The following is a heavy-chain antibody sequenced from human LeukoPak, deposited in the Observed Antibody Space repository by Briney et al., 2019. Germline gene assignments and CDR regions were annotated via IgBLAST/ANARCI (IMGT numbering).Heavy chain of an antibody. CDR2: IYSGGST. CDR1: GFTVSSNY. Sequence: PGGSLRLSCAASGFTVSSNYMSWVRQAPGKGLEWVSVIYSGGSTYYADSVKGRFTISRDNFKNTLYLQMNNLGAEDTAVYYCARDLGYSGYDDAFDIWGQGTMVTVSS. J-gene: IGHJ3*02. CDR3: ARDLGYSGYDDAFDI. V-gene: IGHV3-53*01. D-gene: IGHD5-12*01.